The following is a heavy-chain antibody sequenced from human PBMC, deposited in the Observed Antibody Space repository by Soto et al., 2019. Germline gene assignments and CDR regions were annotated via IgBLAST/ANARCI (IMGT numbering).Heavy chain of an antibody. CDR3: ARGPYSGRSTSVPYYSAMDV. Sequence: QVQLVQSGADVKKPGASVKVSCKASGYTFAGYYMHRVRQAPGQGLEWMGWINPNSGGTNYEQKFQGRVTMTRDTSISTAYMEVNRLISDDTAVYYCARGPYSGRSTSVPYYSAMDVWGQGTKVPVSS. J-gene: IGHJ6*02. D-gene: IGHD1-26*01. CDR1: GYTFAGYY. CDR2: INPNSGGT. V-gene: IGHV1-2*02.